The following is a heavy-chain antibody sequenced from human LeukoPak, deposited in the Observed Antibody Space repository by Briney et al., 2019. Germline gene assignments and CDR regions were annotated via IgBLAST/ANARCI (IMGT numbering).Heavy chain of an antibody. CDR3: ARGRMVRGVDFDY. J-gene: IGHJ4*02. D-gene: IGHD3-10*01. Sequence: PSQTLSLTCTVSGGSISSGGYYWSWIRQPPGKGLEWIGEINHSGSTNYNPSLKSRVTISVDTSKNQFSLKLSSVTAADTAVYYCARGRMVRGVDFDYWGQGTLVTVSS. CDR1: GGSISSGGYY. V-gene: IGHV4-30-2*01. CDR2: INHSGST.